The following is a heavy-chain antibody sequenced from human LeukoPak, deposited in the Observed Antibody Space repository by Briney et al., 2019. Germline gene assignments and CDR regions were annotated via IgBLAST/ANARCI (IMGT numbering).Heavy chain of an antibody. CDR1: GDSISMYY. V-gene: IGHV4-59*08. J-gene: IGHJ6*03. CDR2: IYYSGST. D-gene: IGHD2-2*01. Sequence: SETLSLTCTVSGDSISMYYWTWIRQPPGKGLEWIGYIYYSGSTNYNPSLKSRVTMSVDTSKNQFSLKLSSVTAADTAVYYCARGNIVVVTAAPSSYYYYYMDVWGKGTTVTVSS. CDR3: ARGNIVVVTAAPSSYYYYYMDV.